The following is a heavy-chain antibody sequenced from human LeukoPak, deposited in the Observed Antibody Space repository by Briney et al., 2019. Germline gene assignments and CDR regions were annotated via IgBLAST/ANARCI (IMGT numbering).Heavy chain of an antibody. CDR1: GGSISSYY. CDR2: IYYSGST. J-gene: IGHJ5*02. V-gene: IGHV4-59*12. CDR3: TREPLP. Sequence: SETLSLTCTVSGGSISSYYWSWIRQPPGKGLEWIGYIYYSGSTNYNPSLKSRVTMSLDTSRNQLSLKQTSVTAADTAVYYCTREPLPWGQGTLVTVSS.